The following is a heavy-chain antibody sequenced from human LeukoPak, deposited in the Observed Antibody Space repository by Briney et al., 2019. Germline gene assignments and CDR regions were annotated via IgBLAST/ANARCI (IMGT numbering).Heavy chain of an antibody. CDR2: ISSSSSYI. CDR1: GFTFSSYS. CDR3: AVLEYYDSLTGYQYFDY. Sequence: GGSLRLSCAASGFTFSSYSMNWVRQAPGKRLEWVSSISSSSSYIYYADSVKGRFTISRDNAKNSLYLQMYSLRAEDTAVYYCAVLEYYDSLTGYQYFDYWGQGTLVTVSS. V-gene: IGHV3-21*01. J-gene: IGHJ4*02. D-gene: IGHD3-9*01.